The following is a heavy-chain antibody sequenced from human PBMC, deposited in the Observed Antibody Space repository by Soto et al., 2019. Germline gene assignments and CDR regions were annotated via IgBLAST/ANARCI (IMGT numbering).Heavy chain of an antibody. CDR3: ARRDFYGSSGYYGY. CDR2: ISHGGTT. J-gene: IGHJ4*02. CDR1: DGSISTSNW. V-gene: IGHV4-4*02. D-gene: IGHD3-22*01. Sequence: PSETLSLTCAVSDGSISTSNWWTWVRQPPGKRLEWIGEISHGGTTNSNPSLKSRVIMSVDKSKNQFSLNLTSVTAADTAIYYCARRDFYGSSGYYGYWGQGSLVTVSS.